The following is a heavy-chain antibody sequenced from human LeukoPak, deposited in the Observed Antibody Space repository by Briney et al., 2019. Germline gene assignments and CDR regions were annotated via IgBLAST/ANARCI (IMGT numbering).Heavy chain of an antibody. CDR2: IYYSGST. Sequence: SETLSLTCTVSGGSISSYYWSWIRQPPGKGLEWIGYIYYSGSTNYNPSLMSRVTISVDTSKNQFSLKLSSVTAADTAVYYCARHSHSSGWYRSGLGTFDYWGQGTLVTVSS. V-gene: IGHV4-59*08. J-gene: IGHJ4*02. CDR3: ARHSHSSGWYRSGLGTFDY. CDR1: GGSISSYY. D-gene: IGHD6-19*01.